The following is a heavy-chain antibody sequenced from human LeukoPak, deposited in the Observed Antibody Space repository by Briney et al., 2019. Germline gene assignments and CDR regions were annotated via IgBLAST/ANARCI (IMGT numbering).Heavy chain of an antibody. CDR2: ISGSGGST. CDR3: AKGVGAYDDAFDI. V-gene: IGHV3-23*01. J-gene: IGHJ3*02. Sequence: GSLRPSFAASGFPFSSYAMGWVRPAPGKGLEWVSAISGSGGSTYYADSVKGRFTFSRDNSKNTLYLQMNSLRAEDTAVYYCAKGVGAYDDAFDIWGQGTMVTVSS. CDR1: GFPFSSYA. D-gene: IGHD1-26*01.